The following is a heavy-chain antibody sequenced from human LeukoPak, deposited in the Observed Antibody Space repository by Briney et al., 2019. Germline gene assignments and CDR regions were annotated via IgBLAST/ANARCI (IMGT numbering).Heavy chain of an antibody. CDR1: GASINSSNFY. V-gene: IGHV4-61*01. J-gene: IGHJ5*02. D-gene: IGHD1-26*01. CDR2: IYYSGST. CDR3: ARDRGSGSPNWFDP. Sequence: SETLSLTCTVSGASINSSNFYWSWIRQPPGKGLEWIGYIYYSGSTNYNPSLKSRVTISVDTSKNQFSLKLSSVTAADTAVYYCARDRGSGSPNWFDPWGQGTLVTVSS.